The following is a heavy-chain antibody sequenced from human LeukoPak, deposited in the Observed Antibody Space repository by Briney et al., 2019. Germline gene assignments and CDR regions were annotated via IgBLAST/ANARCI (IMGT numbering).Heavy chain of an antibody. CDR2: IIHSGST. CDR3: ASPSHWYSSGWPYYYGMDV. Sequence: SETLSLTCAVYGGSFSGYYWSWIRQPPGKGLEWIGEIIHSGSTNYNPSLKSRVTISVDTSKNQFSLKLSSVTAADTAVYYCASPSHWYSSGWPYYYGMDVWGQGTTVTVSS. V-gene: IGHV4-34*12. J-gene: IGHJ6*02. D-gene: IGHD6-19*01. CDR1: GGSFSGYY.